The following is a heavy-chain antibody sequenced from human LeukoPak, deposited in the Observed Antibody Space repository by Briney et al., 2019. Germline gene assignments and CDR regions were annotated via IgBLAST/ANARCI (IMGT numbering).Heavy chain of an antibody. Sequence: GGSLRFSCAASGFTFSSYAMSWVRQAPGNGLEWVSAISGSGGSTYYADSVKGRFTISRDNSKNTLYLQMNSLRAEDTAVYYCARVHRGSWIQLWFGGAFDIWGQGTMVTVSS. CDR2: ISGSGGST. J-gene: IGHJ3*02. CDR3: ARVHRGSWIQLWFGGAFDI. V-gene: IGHV3-23*01. D-gene: IGHD5-18*01. CDR1: GFTFSSYA.